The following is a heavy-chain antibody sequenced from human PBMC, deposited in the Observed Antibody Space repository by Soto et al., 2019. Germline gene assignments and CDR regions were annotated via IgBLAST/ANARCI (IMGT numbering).Heavy chain of an antibody. J-gene: IGHJ4*02. Sequence: EVQLVGSGGGLVQPGGSLKLSCAASGFPFSGSAMHWVSQASGKGLEGVGRIRSKANRYATAYAASVKGRVTISRDESRNTAYQQMNSLKTEDTAVYYCTRYGYYDSSDYWGQGTLVTVSS. CDR1: GFPFSGSA. V-gene: IGHV3-73*02. D-gene: IGHD3-22*01. CDR3: TRYGYYDSSDY. CDR2: IRSKANRYAT.